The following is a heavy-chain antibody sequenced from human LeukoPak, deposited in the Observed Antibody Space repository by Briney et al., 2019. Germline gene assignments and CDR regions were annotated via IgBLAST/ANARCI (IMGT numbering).Heavy chain of an antibody. Sequence: LETLSLTCAVSGYSISSGYYWGWIRQPPGKGLEWIGSIYHSGSTYYNPSLKSRVTISVDTSKNQFSLKLSSVTAADTAVYYCARAYSKLDYWGQGTLVTVSS. CDR1: GYSISSGYY. CDR3: ARAYSKLDY. V-gene: IGHV4-38-2*01. J-gene: IGHJ4*02. D-gene: IGHD4-11*01. CDR2: IYHSGST.